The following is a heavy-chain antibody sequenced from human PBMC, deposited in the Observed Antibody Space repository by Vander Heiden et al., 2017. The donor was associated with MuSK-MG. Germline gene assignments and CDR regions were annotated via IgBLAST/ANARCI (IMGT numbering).Heavy chain of an antibody. V-gene: IGHV4-39*01. CDR1: GGSIRSSSSY. J-gene: IGHJ3*02. Sequence: QLQLQESAPGLVTPSDTLSLPCTVSGGSIRSSSSYWGLIRQPPGKGLEWIGNMYYSGSTYYNPSLKSRVTISVDTSRNQFSLKLTSVTAADTAVYYCARQGKDAFDIWGQGTMVTVSS. CDR2: MYYSGST. CDR3: ARQGKDAFDI.